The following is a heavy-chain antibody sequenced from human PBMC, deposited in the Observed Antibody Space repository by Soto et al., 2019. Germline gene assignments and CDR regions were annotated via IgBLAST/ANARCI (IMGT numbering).Heavy chain of an antibody. D-gene: IGHD6-13*01. CDR3: ARYSSSWYGTGPFDY. J-gene: IGHJ4*02. Sequence: ASVKVSCKASGYTFTSYGISWVRQAPGQGLEWMGWISAYNGNTNYAQKLQGRVTMTTDTSTSTAYMELRSLRSDDTAVYYCARYSSSWYGTGPFDYWGQGTLVTVS. CDR1: GYTFTSYG. CDR2: ISAYNGNT. V-gene: IGHV1-18*04.